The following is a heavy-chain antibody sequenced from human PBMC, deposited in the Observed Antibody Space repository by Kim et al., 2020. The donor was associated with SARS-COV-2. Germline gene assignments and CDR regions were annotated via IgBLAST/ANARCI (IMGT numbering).Heavy chain of an antibody. CDR2: IIPIFGTA. Sequence: SVKVSCKASGGTFSSYAISWVRQAPGQGLEWMGGIIPIFGTANYAQKFQGRVTITADESTSTAYMELSSLRSEDTAVYYCARGRLSPGYSSGWYDYWGQGTLVTVSS. CDR1: GGTFSSYA. V-gene: IGHV1-69*13. D-gene: IGHD6-19*01. CDR3: ARGRLSPGYSSGWYDY. J-gene: IGHJ4*02.